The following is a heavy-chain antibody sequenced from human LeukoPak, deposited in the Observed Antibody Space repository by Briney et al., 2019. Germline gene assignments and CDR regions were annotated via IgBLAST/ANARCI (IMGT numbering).Heavy chain of an antibody. D-gene: IGHD2-2*02. CDR2: IFYSGST. V-gene: IGHV4-59*11. J-gene: IGHJ5*02. CDR3: AREVLGLPAAIGTSWFDP. Sequence: SETLSLTCTVSGGSISSHYWSWIRQPPGKGLEWIGYIFYSGSTNYNPSLKSRVTISVDKSKNQFSLKLKSVTAADTAVYYCAREVLGLPAAIGTSWFDPWGQGTLVTVSS. CDR1: GGSISSHY.